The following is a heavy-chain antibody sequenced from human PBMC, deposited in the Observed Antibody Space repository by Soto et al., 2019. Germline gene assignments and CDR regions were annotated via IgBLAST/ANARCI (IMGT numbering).Heavy chain of an antibody. Sequence: ASVKVSCKASGYTLTSYDINWVRQATGQGLEWMGWMNPNSGNTGYAQKFQGRVTMTRNTSISTAYMELSSLRSEDTAVYYCARGALYYDFWSGYYGWFDPWGQGTLVTVSS. J-gene: IGHJ5*02. D-gene: IGHD3-3*01. CDR3: ARGALYYDFWSGYYGWFDP. CDR2: MNPNSGNT. CDR1: GYTLTSYD. V-gene: IGHV1-8*01.